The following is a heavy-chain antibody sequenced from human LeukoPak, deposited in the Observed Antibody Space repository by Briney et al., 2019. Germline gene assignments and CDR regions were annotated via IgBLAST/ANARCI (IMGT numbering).Heavy chain of an antibody. CDR1: GGSFSGYY. D-gene: IGHD2-21*01. CDR3: AREKGTIRKRYFDY. J-gene: IGHJ4*02. V-gene: IGHV4-34*01. Sequence: SETLSLTCAVYGGSFSGYYWSWIRQPPGKGLEWIGEINHSGSTNYNPSLKSRVTISADTSKNQFSLKLSSVTAADTAVYYCAREKGTIRKRYFDYWGQGTLVTVSS. CDR2: INHSGST.